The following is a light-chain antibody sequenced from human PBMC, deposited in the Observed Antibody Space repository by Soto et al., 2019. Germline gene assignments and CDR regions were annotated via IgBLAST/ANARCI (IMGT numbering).Light chain of an antibody. CDR1: QTISNW. CDR3: QQYDTYPWT. CDR2: KAS. J-gene: IGKJ1*01. V-gene: IGKV1-5*03. Sequence: DIRMTQSRSTLSASVGDRVTITCRASQTISNWLAWLQQKPGKAPKLLIYKASSLEGGVPSRLSGSGSGTEFTLTISSLQPDDVATYYCQQYDTYPWTSGQGTKVEIK.